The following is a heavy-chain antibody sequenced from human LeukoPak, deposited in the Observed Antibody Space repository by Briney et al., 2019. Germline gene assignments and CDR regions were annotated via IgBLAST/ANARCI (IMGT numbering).Heavy chain of an antibody. CDR3: ARDQEGLYGMDV. J-gene: IGHJ6*02. CDR2: IYYSGST. V-gene: IGHV4-39*07. Sequence: SETLSLTCTVSGGSISRTTYYWGWVRQPPGKGLEWIGSIYYSGSTYYNPSLKSRVTISVDTSKNQFSLKLSSVTAADTAVYYCARDQEGLYGMDVWGQGTTVTVSS. CDR1: GGSISRTTYY.